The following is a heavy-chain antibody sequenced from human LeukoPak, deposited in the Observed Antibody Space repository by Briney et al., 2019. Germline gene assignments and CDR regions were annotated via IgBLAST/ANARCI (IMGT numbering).Heavy chain of an antibody. CDR1: GFTFADYG. V-gene: IGHV3-9*01. Sequence: PGRSLRLSCAAPGFTFADYGMHWGRQGPGQGLEWVSGISWNSGSIGYADSVKGRFTISRDNAKNSLYLQMNSLRAEDTALYYCAKGELEYSSSGGFDPWGQGTLVTVSS. J-gene: IGHJ5*02. CDR3: AKGELEYSSSGGFDP. CDR2: ISWNSGSI. D-gene: IGHD6-6*01.